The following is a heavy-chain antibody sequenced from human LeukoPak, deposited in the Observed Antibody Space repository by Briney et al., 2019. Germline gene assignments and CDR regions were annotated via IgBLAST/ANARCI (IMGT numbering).Heavy chain of an antibody. D-gene: IGHD3-10*01. J-gene: IGHJ4*02. CDR3: ARAGLGGSGSYYNDPYYFDY. V-gene: IGHV4-59*01. CDR2: IYYSGST. Sequence: SETLCLTCTASGGSISSYYWSWIRQPPGKGLEWIGYIYYSGSTNYNPSLKSRVTISVDTSKNQFSLKLSSVTAADTAVYYCARAGLGGSGSYYNDPYYFDYWGQGTLVTVSS. CDR1: GGSISSYY.